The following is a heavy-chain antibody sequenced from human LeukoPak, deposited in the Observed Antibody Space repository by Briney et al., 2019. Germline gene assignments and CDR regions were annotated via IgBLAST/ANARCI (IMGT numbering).Heavy chain of an antibody. CDR2: FDPEDGET. J-gene: IGHJ5*02. CDR3: ATLGYWGSGSYYNAWFDP. V-gene: IGHV1-24*01. Sequence: GASVKVSCKVSGYTLTELSMHWVRQAPGKGLEWMGGFDPEDGETIYAQKFQGRVTMTEDTSTDTAYMELSSLRSEDTAVYYCATLGYWGSGSYYNAWFDPWGQGTLVTVSP. CDR1: GYTLTELS. D-gene: IGHD3-10*01.